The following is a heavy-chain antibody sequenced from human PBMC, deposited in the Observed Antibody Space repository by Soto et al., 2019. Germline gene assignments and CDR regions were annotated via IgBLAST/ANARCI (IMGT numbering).Heavy chain of an antibody. Sequence: GSLRLSCAASGFTFSSYAMSWVRQAPGKGLEWVSAISGSGGSTYYADSVKGRFTISRDNSKNTLYLQMNSLRAEDTAVYYCAKETSYDFWSGYLYYYYYYMDVWGKGTTVTVSS. CDR3: AKETSYDFWSGYLYYYYYYMDV. CDR2: ISGSGGST. V-gene: IGHV3-23*01. D-gene: IGHD3-3*01. J-gene: IGHJ6*03. CDR1: GFTFSSYA.